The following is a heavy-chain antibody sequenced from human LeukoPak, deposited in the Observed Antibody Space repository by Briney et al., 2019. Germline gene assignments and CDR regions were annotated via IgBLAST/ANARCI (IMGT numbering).Heavy chain of an antibody. CDR2: ISSSSSYI. D-gene: IGHD2-2*01. V-gene: IGHV3-21*01. CDR1: GFTFSSYS. CDR3: AKDPYGTRYFDY. J-gene: IGHJ4*02. Sequence: KTGGSLRLSCAASGFTFSSYSMNWVRQAPGKGLEWVSSISSSSSYIYYADSVKGRFTISRDNAKNSLYLQMNSLRAEDTAVYYCAKDPYGTRYFDYWGQGTLVTVSS.